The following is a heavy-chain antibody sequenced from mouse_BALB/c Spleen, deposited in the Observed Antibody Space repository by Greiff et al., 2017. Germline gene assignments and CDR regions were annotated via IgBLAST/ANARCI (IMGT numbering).Heavy chain of an antibody. CDR1: GYTFTSYW. J-gene: IGHJ4*01. Sequence: QVQLKESGAELAKPGASVKMSCKASGYTFTSYWMHWVKQRPGQGLEWIGYINPSTGYTEYNQKFKDKATLTADKSSSTAYMQLSSLTSEDSAVYYCARGWLPRNYAMDYWGQGTSVTVSS. CDR2: INPSTGYT. V-gene: IGHV1-7*01. CDR3: ARGWLPRNYAMDY. D-gene: IGHD2-3*01.